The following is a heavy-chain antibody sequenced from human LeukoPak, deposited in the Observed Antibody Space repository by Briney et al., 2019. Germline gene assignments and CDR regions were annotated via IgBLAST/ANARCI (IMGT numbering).Heavy chain of an antibody. CDR1: GFTFSSYG. D-gene: IGHD4-17*01. CDR3: AKDYGDYVGLYCYYYYMDV. CDR2: IRYDGSNK. Sequence: GRSLRLSCAASGFTFSSYGMHWVRQAPGKGLETVAFIRYDGSNKYYADSVNGRFTSSRDNSKNTLYLQMNSLRAEDTAVYYCAKDYGDYVGLYCYYYYMDVWGKGTTVTISS. V-gene: IGHV3-30*02. J-gene: IGHJ6*03.